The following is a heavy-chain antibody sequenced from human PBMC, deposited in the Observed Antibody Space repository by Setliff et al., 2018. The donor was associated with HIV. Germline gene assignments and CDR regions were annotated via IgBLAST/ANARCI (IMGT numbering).Heavy chain of an antibody. Sequence: ASVKVSCKASGYTFTGYYMQWVRQAPGQGLERMGWINPNSGGTNYAQKFQDRVIMTRDTSISTAYMELSSLRSDDTAVYYCASAGLSSTPYYYYYYMDVWGKGTTVTVSS. V-gene: IGHV1-2*02. J-gene: IGHJ6*03. CDR1: GYTFTGYY. CDR2: INPNSGGT. D-gene: IGHD1-1*01. CDR3: ASAGLSSTPYYYYYYMDV.